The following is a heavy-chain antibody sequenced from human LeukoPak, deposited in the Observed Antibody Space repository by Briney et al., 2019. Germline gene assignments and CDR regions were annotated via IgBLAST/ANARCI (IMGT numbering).Heavy chain of an antibody. Sequence: GGSLRLSCAASGFSFSSYSMNWVRQAPGKGLEWVSSISSGSTYIYYTDSVKVRFTISRDNAKNSLYLQMNSLRAEDTAVYYCACTSGYDFSSYYYYYMDVWGKGTTVTVSS. D-gene: IGHD5-12*01. CDR1: GFSFSSYS. CDR3: ACTSGYDFSSYYYYYMDV. CDR2: ISSGSTYI. J-gene: IGHJ6*03. V-gene: IGHV3-21*01.